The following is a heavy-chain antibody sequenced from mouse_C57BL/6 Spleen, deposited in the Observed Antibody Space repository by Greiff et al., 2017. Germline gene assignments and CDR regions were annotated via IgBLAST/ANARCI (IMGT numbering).Heavy chain of an antibody. CDR1: GFNIKDYY. CDR3: TRGDYGNYLAY. CDR2: IDPEDGDT. D-gene: IGHD2-1*01. V-gene: IGHV14-1*01. J-gene: IGHJ3*01. Sequence: VQLQQSGAELVRPGASVKLSCTASGFNIKDYYMHWVKQRPEQGLEWIGRIDPEDGDTEYAPKFPGKATMTADTSSNTAYLQLSSLTSEDTAVYYCTRGDYGNYLAYWGQGTLVTVSA.